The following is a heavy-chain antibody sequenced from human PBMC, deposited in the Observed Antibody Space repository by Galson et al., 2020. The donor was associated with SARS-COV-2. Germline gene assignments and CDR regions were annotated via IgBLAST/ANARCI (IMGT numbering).Heavy chain of an antibody. J-gene: IGHJ5*02. CDR3: VKDQGWLQVS. CDR1: GFTFSSSG. Sequence: GESPKTSCAASGFTFSSSGMTWVRQGPGKGPEWVTGISASGANTYYRDPVKGRFTISRDNAKNTVYLQRNSLRVDDTGVYYCVKDQGWLQVSWGPGSLVTGSS. D-gene: IGHD5-12*01. V-gene: IGHV3-23*01. CDR2: ISASGANT.